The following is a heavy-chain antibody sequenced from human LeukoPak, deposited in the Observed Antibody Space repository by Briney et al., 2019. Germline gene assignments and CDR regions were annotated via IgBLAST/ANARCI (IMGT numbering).Heavy chain of an antibody. CDR1: GFSLSTSGVG. CDR2: IYWNDDK. V-gene: IGHV2-5*01. J-gene: IGHJ4*02. CDR3: AHRRWDPPNPIPAHSESFSFDY. Sequence: SGPTLVNPTQTLTLTCTFSGFSLSTSGVGVGWIRQPPGKALEWLALIYWNDDKRYSPSLKSRLTITKDTSKNQVVLTMTNMDPVDTATYYCAHRRWDPPNPIPAHSESFSFDYWGQGTLVTVSS. D-gene: IGHD1-26*01.